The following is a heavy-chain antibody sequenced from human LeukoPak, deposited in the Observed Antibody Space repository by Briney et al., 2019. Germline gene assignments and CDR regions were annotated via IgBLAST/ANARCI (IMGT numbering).Heavy chain of an antibody. V-gene: IGHV3-66*04. J-gene: IGHJ4*02. CDR3: ARPGNYCDSSGYDY. D-gene: IGHD3-22*01. Sequence: SGGSLRLSCAASGFTVSSNYMSWVRQAPGKGLEWVSVIYSGGSTYYADSVKGRFTISRDNSKNTLYLQMNSLRAEDTAVYYCARPGNYCDSSGYDYWGQGTLVTVSS. CDR1: GFTVSSNY. CDR2: IYSGGST.